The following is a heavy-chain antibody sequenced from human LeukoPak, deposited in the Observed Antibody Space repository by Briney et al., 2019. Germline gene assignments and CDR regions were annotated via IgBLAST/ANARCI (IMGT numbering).Heavy chain of an antibody. V-gene: IGHV1-46*01. Sequence: ASVKVSCKASGYTFTSYYMHWVQQAPGQGLEWMGIINPSGGSTSYAQKFQGRVTMTRDMSTSTVYMELSSLRSEDTAVYYCARAGYSGYDWWFLDYWGQGTLVTVSS. CDR2: INPSGGST. D-gene: IGHD5-12*01. CDR3: ARAGYSGYDWWFLDY. J-gene: IGHJ4*02. CDR1: GYTFTSYY.